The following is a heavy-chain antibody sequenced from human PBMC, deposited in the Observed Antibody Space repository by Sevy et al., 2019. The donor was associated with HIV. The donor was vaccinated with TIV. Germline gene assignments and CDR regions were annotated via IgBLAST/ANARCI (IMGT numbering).Heavy chain of an antibody. D-gene: IGHD5-18*01. CDR2: ISDDGRNT. V-gene: IGHV3-30*18. J-gene: IGHJ4*02. CDR1: GLTFSTSG. CDR3: AKTYVDTTMDINYYDS. Sequence: GGSLRLSCAASGLTFSTSGMHWVRQAPGKGLEWVALISDDGRNTYYAGSVQGRFTVSRANSKNTLYLQMNSLRADDTAVYYCAKTYVDTTMDINYYDSWGQGTLVTVSS.